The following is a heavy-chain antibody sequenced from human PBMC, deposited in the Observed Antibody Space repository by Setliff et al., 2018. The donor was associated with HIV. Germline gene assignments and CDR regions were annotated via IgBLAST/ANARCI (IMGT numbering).Heavy chain of an antibody. CDR3: ARGNYYASGLDY. D-gene: IGHD3-10*01. J-gene: IGHJ4*02. CDR1: GGSFSGYY. CDR2: MYYGGST. Sequence: PSETLSLTCGVYGGSFSGYYWSWIRQSPGKGLEWIGNMYYGGSTNSNPSLKSRVTMSIDASKNQFSLNLRSVTAADTATYYCARGNYYASGLDYWGQGTLVTVSS. V-gene: IGHV4-34*11.